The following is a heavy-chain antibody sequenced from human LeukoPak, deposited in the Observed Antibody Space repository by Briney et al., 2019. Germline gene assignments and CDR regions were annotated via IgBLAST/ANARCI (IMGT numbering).Heavy chain of an antibody. CDR2: IKQDGSEK. CDR3: ARARAGYYGLGDRGWEPKDPSWYFDY. V-gene: IGHV3-7*01. D-gene: IGHD3-22*01. Sequence: PGGSLRLSCAASGFTFSDYYMSWVRQAPGKGLEWVANIKQDGSEKYYVDSVKGRFTISRDNAKNSLYLQMNSLRAEDTAVYYCARARAGYYGLGDRGWEPKDPSWYFDYWGQGTLVTVSS. J-gene: IGHJ4*02. CDR1: GFTFSDYY.